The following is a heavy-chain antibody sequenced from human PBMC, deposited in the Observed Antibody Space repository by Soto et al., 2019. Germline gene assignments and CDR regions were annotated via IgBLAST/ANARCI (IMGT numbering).Heavy chain of an antibody. CDR2: ISGSGGST. CDR3: AKGRTQFDY. CDR1: GFTFNTYP. Sequence: EVQLLESGGGLVQPGGSLRLSCAASGFTFNTYPMSWVRQAPGKGLEWVSAISGSGGSTFYADSVRGRFTISRDNSKNTLFLQMNSLRAEDTAVYYCAKGRTQFDYWGQGTLVTVSS. J-gene: IGHJ4*02. V-gene: IGHV3-23*01.